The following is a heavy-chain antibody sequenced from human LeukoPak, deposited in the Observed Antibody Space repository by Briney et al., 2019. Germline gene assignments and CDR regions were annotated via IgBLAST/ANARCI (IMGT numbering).Heavy chain of an antibody. J-gene: IGHJ4*02. V-gene: IGHV1-18*01. CDR1: GYTFTSYG. CDR2: ISAYNANT. CDR3: ARGPYCSGGSCYSQYFDY. D-gene: IGHD2-15*01. Sequence: ASVKVSCKASGYTFTSYGISWVRQAPGQGLEWMGRISAYNANTKYAQKLQGRVSMTTDTSTSTAYMELRSLRSDDTAVYYCARGPYCSGGSCYSQYFDYWGQGTLVTVSS.